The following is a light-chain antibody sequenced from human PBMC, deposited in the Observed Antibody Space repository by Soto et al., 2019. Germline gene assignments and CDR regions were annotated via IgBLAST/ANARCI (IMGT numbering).Light chain of an antibody. CDR2: EVT. V-gene: IGLV2-14*01. J-gene: IGLJ2*01. CDR3: TSYTTSKAYIL. Sequence: QSALTQPASVSGSLGQSITISCTGTRTDIGGYNYVSWYQQYPGKAPKLVICEVTSRPSGISDRFSGSKSGNTASLTISGLQAEDEADYFCTSYTTSKAYILFGGGTKVTVL. CDR1: RTDIGGYNY.